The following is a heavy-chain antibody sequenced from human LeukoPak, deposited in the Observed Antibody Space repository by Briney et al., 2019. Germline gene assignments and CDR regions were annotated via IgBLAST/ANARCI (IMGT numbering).Heavy chain of an antibody. V-gene: IGHV4-4*02. CDR1: GGSISSSNW. J-gene: IGHJ6*03. Sequence: SETLSLTCAVAGGSISSSNWWSWVRQPPVKGLEWIGEVYHSGSTNYNQSLKSRVTISVDKSKKQFSLKLSSVTAEDTAVYYCTRGSIASYYMDVWGKGTTVTISS. CDR2: VYHSGST. D-gene: IGHD3-22*01. CDR3: TRGSIASYYMDV.